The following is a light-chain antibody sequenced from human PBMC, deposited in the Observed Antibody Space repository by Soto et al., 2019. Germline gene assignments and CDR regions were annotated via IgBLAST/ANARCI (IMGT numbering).Light chain of an antibody. Sequence: DIVLTQSPGNLSLSPGERAPLSCRASQSVSSNYLAWYQQKPGQPPRLLIYGASSRATGIPDRFSGSASGTDFTLSISRLEPEDFALCYCQQYGRSSGAFGGGTKVDI. J-gene: IGKJ4*01. CDR1: QSVSSNY. CDR3: QQYGRSSGA. V-gene: IGKV3-20*01. CDR2: GAS.